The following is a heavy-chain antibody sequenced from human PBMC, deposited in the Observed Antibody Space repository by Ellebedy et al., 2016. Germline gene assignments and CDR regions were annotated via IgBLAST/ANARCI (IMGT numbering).Heavy chain of an antibody. J-gene: IGHJ4*02. CDR1: GFSLSNARMG. Sequence: SGPTLVKPTETLTLTCTVSGFSLSNARMGVSWIRQPPGKALEWLAHIFSNDEKSYSTSLKSRLTISKDTSKSQVVLTMTNMDPVDTATYYCARPFDDGYYDSSGYYYRDWGQGTLVTVSS. V-gene: IGHV2-26*01. D-gene: IGHD3-22*01. CDR3: ARPFDDGYYDSSGYYYRD. CDR2: IFSNDEK.